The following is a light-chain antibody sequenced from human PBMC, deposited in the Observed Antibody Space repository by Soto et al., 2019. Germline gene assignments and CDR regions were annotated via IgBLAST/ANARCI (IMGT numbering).Light chain of an antibody. CDR3: SSYTSASTPLV. V-gene: IGLV2-14*01. Sequence: QSVLTQPASVSGSPRQSITISCTGTGSDVGGYNYVSWYQQHPGKAPKVMIYDVSNRPSGVSNRFSGSKSGNTASLTISGLQAEDEADYYCSSYTSASTPLVFGGGTKLTVL. CDR2: DVS. J-gene: IGLJ2*01. CDR1: GSDVGGYNY.